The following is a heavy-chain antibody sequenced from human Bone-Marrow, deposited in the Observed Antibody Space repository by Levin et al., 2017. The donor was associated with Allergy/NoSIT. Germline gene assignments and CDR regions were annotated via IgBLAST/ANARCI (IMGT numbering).Heavy chain of an antibody. V-gene: IGHV3-23*01. Sequence: GGSLRLSCAASGFSFSPYAMSWVRQAPGKGLEWVSAISGSGSSTYYADSVKGRFTISRDNSKTTLYLQMNSLRAEDTAVYYCAKQGGTAVAGKYYLDYWGQGALVTVYS. CDR2: ISGSGSST. J-gene: IGHJ4*02. D-gene: IGHD6-19*01. CDR3: AKQGGTAVAGKYYLDY. CDR1: GFSFSPYA.